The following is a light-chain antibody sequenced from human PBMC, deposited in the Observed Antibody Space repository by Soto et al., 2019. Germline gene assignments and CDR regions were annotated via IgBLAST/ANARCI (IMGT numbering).Light chain of an antibody. J-gene: IGLJ3*02. Sequence: QSALTQPASVSGSPGQSITISCTGTSSDVGSYNLVSWYQQHPGKAPKLMMYEGSKRPSGVSNRFSGSKSGNTASLTISGLQAEDEADYYCCSYAGSSTWVFGGGTTLTVL. V-gene: IGLV2-23*01. CDR1: SSDVGSYNL. CDR2: EGS. CDR3: CSYAGSSTWV.